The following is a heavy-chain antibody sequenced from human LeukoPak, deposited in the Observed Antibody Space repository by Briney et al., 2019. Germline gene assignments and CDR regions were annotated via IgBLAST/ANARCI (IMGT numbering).Heavy chain of an antibody. Sequence: SETLSLTCTVSGGSISSYYWSWIRQPPGKGLEWIGYIYYSGSTNYNPSLKSRVTISLDTSKNQFSLKLSSVTAADTAVYYCARVEERNYGSGSYIDYWGQGTLVTVSS. CDR2: IYYSGST. V-gene: IGHV4-59*08. D-gene: IGHD3-10*01. CDR1: GGSISSYY. CDR3: ARVEERNYGSGSYIDY. J-gene: IGHJ4*02.